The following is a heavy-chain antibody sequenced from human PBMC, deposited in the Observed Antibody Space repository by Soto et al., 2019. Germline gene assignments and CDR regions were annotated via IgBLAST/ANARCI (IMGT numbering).Heavy chain of an antibody. V-gene: IGHV4-59*01. CDR3: AGLRGYAGSPIDY. D-gene: IGHD2-15*01. CDR1: GGSIISCY. Sequence: ASETLSLTCTVSGGSIISCYWSWIRQPPGKGLEWIGYISYSGNANYNPSLKSRVTMSVDTPKNQFSLRLSSVTTADTAVYYCAGLRGYAGSPIDYWGQGTLVNVSS. J-gene: IGHJ4*02. CDR2: ISYSGNA.